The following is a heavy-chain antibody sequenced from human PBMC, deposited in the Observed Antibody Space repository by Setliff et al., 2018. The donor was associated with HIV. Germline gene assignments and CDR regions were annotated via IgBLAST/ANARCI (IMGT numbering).Heavy chain of an antibody. D-gene: IGHD5-12*01. CDR2: VKQDGSDK. CDR3: ARDWRHGYDLNFDY. CDR1: GFTFTNYY. J-gene: IGHJ4*02. Sequence: PGGSLRLSCAASGFTFTNYYMSWVRQAPGKGLESVANVKQDGSDKYYVDSVKGRFTISRDNAKNSLYLQMNSLRAEDTAMYYCARDWRHGYDLNFDYWGQGTLVTVSS. V-gene: IGHV3-7*01.